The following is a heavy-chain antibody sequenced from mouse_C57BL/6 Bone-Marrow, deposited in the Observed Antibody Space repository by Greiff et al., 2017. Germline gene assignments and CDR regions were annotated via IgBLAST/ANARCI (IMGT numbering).Heavy chain of an antibody. Sequence: VQLQQSGAELVRPGASVKLSCTASGLNIKDDYMHWVKQRPEQGLEWIGWIDPENGDTEYASKFQGKATITADTSSNTAYLQLISRTSEDTAVYYCTSSNYDYFDYWGQGTTLTVSS. V-gene: IGHV14-4*01. J-gene: IGHJ2*01. CDR1: GLNIKDDY. CDR3: TSSNYDYFDY. D-gene: IGHD2-5*01. CDR2: IDPENGDT.